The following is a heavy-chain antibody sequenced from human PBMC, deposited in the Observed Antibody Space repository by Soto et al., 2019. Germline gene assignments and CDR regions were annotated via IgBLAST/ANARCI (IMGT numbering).Heavy chain of an antibody. CDR1: GGSFSGYY. V-gene: IGHV4-34*01. D-gene: IGHD2-21*01. CDR3: ARVGGTNCXGECYLDY. J-gene: IGHJ4*02. Sequence: SLTCAVYGGSFSGYYWSWIRQPPGKGLEWIGEINHSGSTNYNPSLKSRVTISVDTSKNQFSLKLSSVTAADTAVYYCARVGGTNCXGECYLDYWGQVTLVIVSS. CDR2: INHSGST.